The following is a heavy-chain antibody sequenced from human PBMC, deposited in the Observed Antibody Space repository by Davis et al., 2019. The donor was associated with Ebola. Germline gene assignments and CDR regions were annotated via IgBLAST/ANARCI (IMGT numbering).Heavy chain of an antibody. CDR3: ASLSTVVTPGFDY. Sequence: SVKVSCKASGGTFSSYAISWVRQAPGQGLEWMGGIIPIFGTANYALKFQGRVTITADESTGTAYMELSNLRSEDTAVYYCASLSTVVTPGFDYWGQGTLVTVSS. CDR1: GGTFSSYA. V-gene: IGHV1-69*13. CDR2: IIPIFGTA. J-gene: IGHJ4*02. D-gene: IGHD4-23*01.